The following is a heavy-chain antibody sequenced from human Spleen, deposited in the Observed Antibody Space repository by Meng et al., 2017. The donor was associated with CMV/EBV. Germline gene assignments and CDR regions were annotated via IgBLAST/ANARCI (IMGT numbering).Heavy chain of an antibody. J-gene: IGHJ4*02. CDR2: IIPLLGIP. V-gene: IGHV1-69*10. D-gene: IGHD4-23*01. CDR3: AAQANYGGKYFDY. CDR1: GGTFSGYG. Sequence: SVKVSCKGSGGTFSGYGINWVRQAPGQGLEWMGGIIPLLGIPNYAQTFQGRVTITADTSTSTAYMELSTLRSEDTAMYYCAAQANYGGKYFDYWGQGTLVTVSS.